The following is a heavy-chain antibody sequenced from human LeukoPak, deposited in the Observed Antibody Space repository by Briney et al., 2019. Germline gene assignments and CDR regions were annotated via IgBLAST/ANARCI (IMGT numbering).Heavy chain of an antibody. D-gene: IGHD7-27*01. CDR1: GFTFSSYE. CDR3: ARILGAFDI. J-gene: IGHJ3*02. V-gene: IGHV3-48*03. Sequence: GGSLRLSRAASGFTFSSYEMNWVRQAPGKGLEWVSYISSSGSTIYYADSVKGRFTISRDNAKNSLYLQMNSLRAEDAAVYYCARILGAFDIWGQGTMVTVSS. CDR2: ISSSGSTI.